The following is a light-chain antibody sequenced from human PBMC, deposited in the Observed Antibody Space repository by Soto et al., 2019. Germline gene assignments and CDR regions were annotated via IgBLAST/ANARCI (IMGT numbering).Light chain of an antibody. V-gene: IGKV1D-12*01. Sequence: DIQMTQSPSSVSASVGDRVTITCRASQGINSWLAWYQQKPGRAPKLLIYAASILQSGVPSRFSGSGSGTDFTLTITSLQPEDFATYYCHLLNCFPITFGHGRRLEIK. CDR1: QGINSW. CDR2: AAS. J-gene: IGKJ5*01. CDR3: HLLNCFPIT.